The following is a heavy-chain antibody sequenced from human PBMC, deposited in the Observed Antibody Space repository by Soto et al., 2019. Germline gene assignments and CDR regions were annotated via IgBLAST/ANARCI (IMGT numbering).Heavy chain of an antibody. V-gene: IGHV1-69*01. CDR2: IIPMFRTP. CDR1: GGSFISYA. Sequence: QVQLVQSGAEVKKPGSSVKVSCKASGGSFISYAMNGVRQAPGQGLEWMGGIIPMFRTPNYAQRFQGRVNISADESTNTAYMELSSLRFDDTAVYFCARGVTVYYYDSSGSNNWFAPWGQGTLVTVSS. D-gene: IGHD3-22*01. CDR3: ARGVTVYYYDSSGSNNWFAP. J-gene: IGHJ5*02.